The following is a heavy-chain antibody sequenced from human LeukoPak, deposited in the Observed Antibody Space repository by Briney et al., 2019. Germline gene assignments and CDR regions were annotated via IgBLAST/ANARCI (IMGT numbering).Heavy chain of an antibody. D-gene: IGHD2-21*02. CDR2: IYNDGRKN. J-gene: IGHJ6*03. V-gene: IGHV3-33*01. Sequence: GGSLRLSCAASGFTFRNYGMHWVRQAPGKGLEWVAFIYNDGRKNLYGDCVEGRFTISRDNSKNTLYLQMNSLGAEDTAVYYCARDPGDGTPGYYMNVWGKGTTVSVSS. CDR3: ARDPGDGTPGYYMNV. CDR1: GFTFRNYG.